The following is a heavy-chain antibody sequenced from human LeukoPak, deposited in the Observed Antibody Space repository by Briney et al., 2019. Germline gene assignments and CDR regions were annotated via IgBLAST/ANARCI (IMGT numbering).Heavy chain of an antibody. CDR3: AKVGQLLWFGELFSPRYGMDV. V-gene: IGHV1-8*01. CDR2: MNPNSGNT. CDR1: GYTFTSYD. J-gene: IGHJ6*02. D-gene: IGHD3-10*01. Sequence: GASVKVSCKASGYTFTSYDINWVRQATGQGLEWMGWMNPNSGNTGYAQKSQGRVTMTRNTSISTAYMELSSLRSEDTAVYYCAKVGQLLWFGELFSPRYGMDVWGQGTTVTVSS.